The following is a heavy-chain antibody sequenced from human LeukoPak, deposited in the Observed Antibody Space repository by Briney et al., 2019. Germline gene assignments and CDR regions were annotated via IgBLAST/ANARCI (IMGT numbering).Heavy chain of an antibody. D-gene: IGHD3-10*02. V-gene: IGHV3-23*01. CDR2: ISGSGGST. Sequence: PGGTLRLSCAASGFTFSSYGMSWVRQAPGKGLEWVSAISGSGGSTYYADSVKGRFTISRDNSKNTLYLQMNSLRAEDTAVYYCAKESLGSWSYEIDYWGQGTLVTVSS. CDR1: GFTFSSYG. J-gene: IGHJ4*02. CDR3: AKESLGSWSYEIDY.